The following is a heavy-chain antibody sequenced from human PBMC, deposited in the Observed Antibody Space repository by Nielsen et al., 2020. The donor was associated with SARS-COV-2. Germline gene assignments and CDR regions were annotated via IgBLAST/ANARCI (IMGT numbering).Heavy chain of an antibody. CDR2: ISYDGSNK. J-gene: IGHJ6*02. V-gene: IGHV3-30*04. CDR3: ARDYAYYYDSSGYYYHFYYGMDV. Sequence: GESLKISCAASGFTFSSYAMHWVRQAPGKGLEWVAVISYDGSNKYYADSVKGRFTISRDNSKNTLYLQMNSLRAGDTAVYYCARDYAYYYDSSGYYYHFYYGMDVWGQGTTVTVSS. D-gene: IGHD3-22*01. CDR1: GFTFSSYA.